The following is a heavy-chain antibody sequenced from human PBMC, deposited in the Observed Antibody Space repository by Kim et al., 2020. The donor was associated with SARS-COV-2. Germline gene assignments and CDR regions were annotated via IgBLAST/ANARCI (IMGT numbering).Heavy chain of an antibody. V-gene: IGHV3-33*06. CDR2: IWYDGSNK. CDR3: AKTYMITFGGSYYYYGMDV. J-gene: IGHJ6*02. Sequence: GGSLRLSCAASGFTFSSYGMHWVRQAPGKGLEWVAVIWYDGSNKYYADSVEGRFTISRDNSKNTLYLQMNSLRAEDTAVYYCAKTYMITFGGSYYYYGMDVWGQGTTVTVSS. D-gene: IGHD3-16*01. CDR1: GFTFSSYG.